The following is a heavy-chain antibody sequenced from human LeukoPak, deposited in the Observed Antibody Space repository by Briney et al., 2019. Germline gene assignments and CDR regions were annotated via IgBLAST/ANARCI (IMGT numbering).Heavy chain of an antibody. Sequence: SGGSLRLSCAVSGFTISSYAMSWVRQAPGKGLEWVSAISGSGGSTYYADSVKGRFTISRDNSKNTLYLQMNSLRAEDTAVYYCAKDVSDYYDSSGLDYWGQGTLVTVSS. J-gene: IGHJ4*02. CDR3: AKDVSDYYDSSGLDY. CDR2: ISGSGGST. V-gene: IGHV3-23*01. CDR1: GFTISSYA. D-gene: IGHD3-22*01.